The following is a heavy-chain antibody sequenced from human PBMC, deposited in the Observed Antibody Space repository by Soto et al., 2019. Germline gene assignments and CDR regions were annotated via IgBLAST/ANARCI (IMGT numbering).Heavy chain of an antibody. CDR2: IIDDGGWA. V-gene: IGHV3-23*01. Sequence: EVQLLESGGGLVQPGGSLRLSCSASGFTFNRYAMSWVRQAPGKGLEWVSAIIDDGGWAYYADSVKGRFTISRDNSKNTLSLQMNSLRAEDTAVYYCAKDKMEQWLVGGYFDYWGQGTQVTVSS. CDR1: GFTFNRYA. J-gene: IGHJ4*02. CDR3: AKDKMEQWLVGGYFDY. D-gene: IGHD6-19*01.